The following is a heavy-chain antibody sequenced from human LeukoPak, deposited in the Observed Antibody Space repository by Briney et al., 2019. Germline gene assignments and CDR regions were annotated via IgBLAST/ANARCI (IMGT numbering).Heavy chain of an antibody. D-gene: IGHD3-16*01. CDR2: MNPNSGNT. CDR1: GYTFTSYD. J-gene: IGHJ4*02. CDR3: ARSPITFGGVKTPDY. V-gene: IGHV1-8*01. Sequence: GASVKVSCKASGYTFTSYDINWVRQATGQGLEWMGWMNPNSGNTGYAQKFQGRVTMTRNTSISTAYMELSSLRSEGTAVYYCARSPITFGGVKTPDYWGQGTLVTVSS.